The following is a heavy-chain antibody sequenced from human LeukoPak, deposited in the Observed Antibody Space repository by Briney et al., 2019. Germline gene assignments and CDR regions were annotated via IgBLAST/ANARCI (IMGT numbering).Heavy chain of an antibody. CDR3: ARELRGLLLWARFDP. V-gene: IGHV3-48*03. Sequence: GGSLRLSCAASGFTFSSYEMNWVRQAPGKGLEWVSYISSSGSTIYYADSVKGRFTISRDNAKNSLYLQMNSLRAEDTAVYYCARELRGLLLWARFDPWGQGTLVTVSS. D-gene: IGHD3-10*01. J-gene: IGHJ5*02. CDR1: GFTFSSYE. CDR2: ISSSGSTI.